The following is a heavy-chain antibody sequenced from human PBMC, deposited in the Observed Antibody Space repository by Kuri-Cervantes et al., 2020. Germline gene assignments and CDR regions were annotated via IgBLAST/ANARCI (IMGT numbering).Heavy chain of an antibody. Sequence: SLKISCAASGLTFDDYAMHWVRQAPGKGLEWVSGIAWNSGSIAYADSVKGRFTISRDNAKNSLYLQMDSLRAEDTALYYCAKPEGVVGYYGLVDFQHWGQGTLVTDSS. J-gene: IGHJ1*01. V-gene: IGHV3-9*01. D-gene: IGHD3-22*01. CDR2: IAWNSGSI. CDR1: GLTFDDYA. CDR3: AKPEGVVGYYGLVDFQH.